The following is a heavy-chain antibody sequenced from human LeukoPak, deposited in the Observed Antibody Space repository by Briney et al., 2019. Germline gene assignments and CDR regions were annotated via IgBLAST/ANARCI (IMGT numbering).Heavy chain of an antibody. CDR3: ARAAKFEFYFDY. CDR1: GFTFSDYY. Sequence: GGSLRLSCAASGFTFSDYYMSWIRQAPGKGLEWVAYISSNGNTIYYADSVKGRFTISRDNAKNSLYLQMNSLRAEDTAMYYCARAAKFEFYFDYWGQGTLVTVSS. D-gene: IGHD3-10*01. V-gene: IGHV3-11*04. CDR2: ISSNGNTI. J-gene: IGHJ4*02.